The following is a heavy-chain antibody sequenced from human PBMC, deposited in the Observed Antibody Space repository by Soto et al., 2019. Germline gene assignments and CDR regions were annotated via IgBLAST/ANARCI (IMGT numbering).Heavy chain of an antibody. CDR1: GFTFSSDW. J-gene: IGHJ4*02. V-gene: IGHV3-7*05. Sequence: PGGSLRLSFAASGFTFSSDWMSWVRQAPGKGLEWVANIKKDGSEKYYVDSVKGRFTISRDNAKSSLYLQMNSLRDEDTAVYYCVRGPNWGQGTQVTVSS. CDR2: IKKDGSEK. CDR3: VRGPN.